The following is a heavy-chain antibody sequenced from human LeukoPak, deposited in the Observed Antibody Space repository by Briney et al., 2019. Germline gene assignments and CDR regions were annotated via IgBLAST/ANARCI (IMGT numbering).Heavy chain of an antibody. J-gene: IGHJ6*02. Sequence: QSGGSLRLSCAASGFTFSSYGTHWVRQAPGKGLEWVAVIWYDGSNKYYADSVKGRFTISRDNSKNTLYLQMNSLRAEDTAVYYCARDRITIFGVVIHYYYYGMDVWGQGTTVTVSS. CDR3: ARDRITIFGVVIHYYYYGMDV. D-gene: IGHD3-3*01. V-gene: IGHV3-33*01. CDR2: IWYDGSNK. CDR1: GFTFSSYG.